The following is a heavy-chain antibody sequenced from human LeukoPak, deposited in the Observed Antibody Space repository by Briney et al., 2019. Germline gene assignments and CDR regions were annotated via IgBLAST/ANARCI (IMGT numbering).Heavy chain of an antibody. D-gene: IGHD1-14*01. J-gene: IGHJ4*02. V-gene: IGHV3-74*01. CDR2: LRGDGSFT. CDR1: GFTFSSSW. CDR3: ARLVVAAGIAYYDY. Sequence: PGGSLRLSCAASGFTFSSSWMHWVRKAPGKGLVWVSRLRGDGSFTNYADPVKGRFTISRDNSKNTLYLQMNSLRAEDTALYYCARLVVAAGIAYYDYWGQGTLVTVSS.